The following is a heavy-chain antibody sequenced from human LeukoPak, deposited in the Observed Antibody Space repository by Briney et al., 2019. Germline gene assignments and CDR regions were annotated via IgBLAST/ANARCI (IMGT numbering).Heavy chain of an antibody. V-gene: IGHV3-23*01. Sequence: PGGSLRLSCAVSGFTFNNYAMTWVRQAPGKGLEWVSAISGSGGSTYYADSVKGRFTISRDNSKNTLYLQMNSLRAEDTAVYYCAKSYGSGSYFPSALGYWGQGTLVTVSS. CDR2: ISGSGGST. J-gene: IGHJ4*02. D-gene: IGHD3-10*01. CDR3: AKSYGSGSYFPSALGY. CDR1: GFTFNNYA.